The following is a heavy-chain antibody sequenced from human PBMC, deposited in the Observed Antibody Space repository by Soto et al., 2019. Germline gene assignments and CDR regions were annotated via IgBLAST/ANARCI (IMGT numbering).Heavy chain of an antibody. CDR1: GFTFSSYD. CDR3: VRGDHTLTGYKYYGMDV. J-gene: IGHJ6*02. Sequence: EVQLVESGGDFIHPGGSLRLSCAAFGFTFSSYDMHWVRQGPGKGLEWVSLIGNSGHTHYSGSVKGRFTVSRENGKSSLYLQMYALRAEDTAVYYCVRGDHTLTGYKYYGMDVWGQGTTVTVSS. V-gene: IGHV3-13*01. D-gene: IGHD3-9*01. CDR2: IGNSGHT.